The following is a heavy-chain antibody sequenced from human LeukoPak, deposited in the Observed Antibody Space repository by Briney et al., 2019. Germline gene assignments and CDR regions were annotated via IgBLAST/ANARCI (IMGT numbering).Heavy chain of an antibody. Sequence: GGSLRLSCAASGFTFSSYAMHWVRQAPGKGLEWVAVISYDGSNKYYADSVKGRFTISRDNSKNTLYLQMNSLRAEDTAVYYCARDGLSSSWYTGNWFDPWGQGTLVTVSS. D-gene: IGHD6-13*01. CDR2: ISYDGSNK. V-gene: IGHV3-30*04. J-gene: IGHJ5*02. CDR1: GFTFSSYA. CDR3: ARDGLSSSWYTGNWFDP.